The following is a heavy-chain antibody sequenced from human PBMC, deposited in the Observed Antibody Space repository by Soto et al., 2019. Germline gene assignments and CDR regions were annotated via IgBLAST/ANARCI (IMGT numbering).Heavy chain of an antibody. J-gene: IGHJ3*01. CDR2: ITASGGST. Sequence: GFLRLSCAASGLSFSSYSMTWVRQARGKGLEWVAHITASGGSTYYADSVRGRFTISRDTSRNTLYLQMNSLRAEDTALYYCEKCMQAYWNYDAHHLWGQGTMVTVSS. D-gene: IGHD1-7*01. CDR1: GLSFSSYS. V-gene: IGHV3-23*01. CDR3: EKCMQAYWNYDAHHL.